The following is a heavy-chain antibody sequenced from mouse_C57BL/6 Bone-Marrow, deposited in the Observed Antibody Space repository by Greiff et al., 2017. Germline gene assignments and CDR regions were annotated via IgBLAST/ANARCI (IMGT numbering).Heavy chain of an antibody. V-gene: IGHV5-17*01. CDR1: GFTFSDYG. CDR2: ISSGSSTI. D-gene: IGHD1-1*01. CDR3: ARHYYGSSFYFDY. Sequence: EVKLEESGGGLVKPGGSLKLSCAASGFTFSDYGMHWVRQAPEKGLEWVAYISSGSSTIYYADTVKGRFTISRDNAKNTLFLQMTSLRSEDTAMYYCARHYYGSSFYFDYWGQGTTLTVSS. J-gene: IGHJ2*01.